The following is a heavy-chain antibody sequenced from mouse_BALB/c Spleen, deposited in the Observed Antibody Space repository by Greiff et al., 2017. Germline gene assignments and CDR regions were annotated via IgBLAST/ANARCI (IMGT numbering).Heavy chain of an antibody. Sequence: EVKLVESGGGLVKPGGSLKLSCAASGFTFSDYYMYWVRQTPEKRLEWVATISDGGSYTYYPDSVKGRFTISRDNAKNNLYLQMSSLKSEDTAMYYCARDEKIYYDYGDYAMDYWGQGTSVTVSS. J-gene: IGHJ4*01. D-gene: IGHD2-4*01. V-gene: IGHV5-4*02. CDR2: ISDGGSYT. CDR3: ARDEKIYYDYGDYAMDY. CDR1: GFTFSDYY.